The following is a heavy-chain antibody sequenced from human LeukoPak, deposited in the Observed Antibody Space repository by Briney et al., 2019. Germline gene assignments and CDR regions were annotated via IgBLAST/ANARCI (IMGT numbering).Heavy chain of an antibody. J-gene: IGHJ4*02. D-gene: IGHD6-6*01. Sequence: GSLRLSCAASGFTFSSYSMNLVRQPPGKGLEWIGEINHSGSTNYNPSLKSRVTISVDTSKNQFSLKLSSVTAADTAVYYCARGRVKGEQLVAGGPYFDYWGQGTLVTVSS. V-gene: IGHV4-34*01. CDR2: INHSGST. CDR3: ARGRVKGEQLVAGGPYFDY. CDR1: GFTFSSYS.